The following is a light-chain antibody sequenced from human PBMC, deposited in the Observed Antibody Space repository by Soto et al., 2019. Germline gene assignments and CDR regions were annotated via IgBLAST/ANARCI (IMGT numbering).Light chain of an antibody. CDR1: QSVSGK. V-gene: IGKV3-15*01. CDR3: QQYNNWWT. J-gene: IGKJ1*01. Sequence: ILMKQSPATLSVSPRERTTLSCRASQSVSGKLAWYQQKPGQAPRLLIYGASTRATGIPARFSGSGSGTEFTLTISSLQSEDFAVYYCQQYNNWWTFGQGTKVEI. CDR2: GAS.